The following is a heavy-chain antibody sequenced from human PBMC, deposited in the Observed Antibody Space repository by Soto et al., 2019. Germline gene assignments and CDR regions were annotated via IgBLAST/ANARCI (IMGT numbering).Heavy chain of an antibody. Sequence: EVQLVESGGGLVKPGGSLRLSCAASGFTFSSYSMNWVRQAPGKGLEWVSSISSSSSYIYYADSVKGRFTISRDNAKNSLYLQMNSLRAEDTAVYYCARLLGYDILTGPRPNFDYWGQGTLVTVSS. CDR2: ISSSSSYI. J-gene: IGHJ4*02. CDR3: ARLLGYDILTGPRPNFDY. D-gene: IGHD3-9*01. V-gene: IGHV3-21*01. CDR1: GFTFSSYS.